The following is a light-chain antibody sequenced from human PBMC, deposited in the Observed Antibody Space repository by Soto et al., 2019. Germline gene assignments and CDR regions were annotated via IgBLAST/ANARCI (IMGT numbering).Light chain of an antibody. Sequence: EIVMTQSPATLSVSPGERATLSCRASQSVSGNLAWYQQKPGQAPRLLIYGASTRATGIPARFSGSGSGTEFTLTISILQYEDFAVYYCQHYNNWPRTFGQGTKVEIK. CDR2: GAS. V-gene: IGKV3-15*01. CDR3: QHYNNWPRT. J-gene: IGKJ1*01. CDR1: QSVSGN.